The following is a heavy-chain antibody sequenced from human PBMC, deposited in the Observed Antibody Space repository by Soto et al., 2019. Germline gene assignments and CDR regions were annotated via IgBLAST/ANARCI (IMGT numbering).Heavy chain of an antibody. CDR3: AHRVLRTVFGLVTTTAIYFGF. D-gene: IGHD3-3*01. Sequence: QITLKESGPTVVKPTETLTLTCTFSGFSLTTSGVGVGWVRQSPGKAPEWLALIYWDDDKRYSTSLKSRLTITKDTSKNQVVLTMANVDPADTATYYCAHRVLRTVFGLVTTTAIYFGFWGQGTPVVVSS. J-gene: IGHJ4*02. CDR1: GFSLTTSGVG. CDR2: IYWDDDK. V-gene: IGHV2-5*02.